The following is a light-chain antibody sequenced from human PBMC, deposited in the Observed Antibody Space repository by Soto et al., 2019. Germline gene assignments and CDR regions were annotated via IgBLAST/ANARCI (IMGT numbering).Light chain of an antibody. CDR3: QHLNNYPPCT. CDR1: QDIQTY. Sequence: IQLTQSPSSLSASVGDRISITCRASQDIQTYLAWYQQKRGEAPKLLISGTFTLQSGVPPSFNGSGSGTDFTLSISRLQPEDFATYYCQHLNNYPPCTFGPGTKVDLE. CDR2: GTF. J-gene: IGKJ3*01. V-gene: IGKV1-9*01.